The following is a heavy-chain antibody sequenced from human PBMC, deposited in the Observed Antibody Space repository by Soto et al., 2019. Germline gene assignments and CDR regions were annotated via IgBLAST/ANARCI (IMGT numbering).Heavy chain of an antibody. CDR2: ISAYNGNT. J-gene: IGHJ5*02. Sequence: GASVKVSCKASGYTFTSYGISWVRQAPGQGLEWMGWISAYNGNTNYAQKLQGRVTMTTDTSTSTAYMELRSLRSDDTAVYYCARETRLEYSSSSGWFDPWGQGTLVTVSS. CDR1: GYTFTSYG. CDR3: ARETRLEYSSSSGWFDP. D-gene: IGHD6-6*01. V-gene: IGHV1-18*01.